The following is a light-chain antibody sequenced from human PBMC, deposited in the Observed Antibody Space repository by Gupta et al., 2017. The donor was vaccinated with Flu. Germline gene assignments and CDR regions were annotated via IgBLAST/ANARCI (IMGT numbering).Light chain of an antibody. J-gene: IGKJ1*01. Sequence: TLSLSPGERATLSCRASQSVSSSYLAWYQQKPGQAPRLLIYGASSRATGIPDRFSGSGPGTDFTLTISRLEPEDFAVYYCQQYGSSLTWTFGQGTKVEIK. CDR2: GAS. CDR1: QSVSSSY. CDR3: QQYGSSLTWT. V-gene: IGKV3-20*01.